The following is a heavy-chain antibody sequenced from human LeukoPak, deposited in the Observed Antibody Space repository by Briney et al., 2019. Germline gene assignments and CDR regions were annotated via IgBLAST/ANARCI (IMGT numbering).Heavy chain of an antibody. Sequence: GGSLRLSCAASGFTFSSYAMSWVRQAPGRGLEWVSAISGSDGSTYYADSVKGRFTISRDNSKNTLYLQMNSLRAEDTAVYYCAKDVVVTPYYFDYWGQGTLVTVSS. CDR2: ISGSDGST. D-gene: IGHD2-21*02. CDR3: AKDVVVTPYYFDY. CDR1: GFTFSSYA. V-gene: IGHV3-23*01. J-gene: IGHJ4*02.